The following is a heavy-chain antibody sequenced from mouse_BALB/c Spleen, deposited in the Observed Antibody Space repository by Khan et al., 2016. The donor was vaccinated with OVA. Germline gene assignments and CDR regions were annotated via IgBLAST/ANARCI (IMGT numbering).Heavy chain of an antibody. D-gene: IGHD2-10*02. Sequence: VQLQQPGAELVKPGASVRLSCTASGFTIKDTYIHWVKQRPEKGLEWIGRIATANGNTKYDPKFQDKATITSDTSSNTSYLQLSNLTTEDTAVYNGAHPSYDPRFFEVWGAGTTVTVSS. J-gene: IGHJ1*01. CDR2: IATANGNT. CDR1: GFTIKDTY. CDR3: AHPSYDPRFFEV. V-gene: IGHV14-3*02.